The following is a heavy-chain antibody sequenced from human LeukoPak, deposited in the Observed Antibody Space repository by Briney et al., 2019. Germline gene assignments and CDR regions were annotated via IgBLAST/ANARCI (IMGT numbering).Heavy chain of an antibody. V-gene: IGHV3-21*01. CDR1: GFTFSSYS. CDR2: ISSSSSYI. Sequence: GGSLRLSCAASGFTFSSYSMNWVRQAPGKGLEWVSSISSSSSYIYYADSVKGRFTISRDNAKNSLYLQMNSLRAEDTAVYYCASSDYDFWSGQTLDYWGQGTLVTVSP. D-gene: IGHD3-3*01. J-gene: IGHJ4*02. CDR3: ASSDYDFWSGQTLDY.